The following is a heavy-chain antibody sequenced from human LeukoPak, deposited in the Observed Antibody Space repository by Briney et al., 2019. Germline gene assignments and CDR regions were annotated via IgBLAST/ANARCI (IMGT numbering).Heavy chain of an antibody. J-gene: IGHJ4*02. CDR2: INKSGSIT. Sequence: PGGSLRLSCAASGFTFTSYAMSWVRQAAGKGLEWVSTINKSGSITYYADSVKGRFTISRENSENTMYLQMNSLRAEDTAVYYCAKDSAKKYYDYWGQGTLVTVSS. CDR1: GFTFTSYA. V-gene: IGHV3-23*01. CDR3: AKDSAKKYYDY. D-gene: IGHD2/OR15-2a*01.